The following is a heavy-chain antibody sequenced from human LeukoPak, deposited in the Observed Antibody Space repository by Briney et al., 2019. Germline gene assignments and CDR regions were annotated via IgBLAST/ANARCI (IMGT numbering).Heavy chain of an antibody. Sequence: TGGSLRLSCAASGFTFSSYAMSCVRQSPGKGLEWVSAISGSGGNTYSADSVKGRCTVSRDNSKKTLFLHMNSLRAEDTAVYYCARGMSATSGYLELEYWGQGTLVTVST. V-gene: IGHV3-23*01. CDR1: GFTFSSYA. CDR2: ISGSGGNT. D-gene: IGHD3-22*01. CDR3: ARGMSATSGYLELEY. J-gene: IGHJ4*02.